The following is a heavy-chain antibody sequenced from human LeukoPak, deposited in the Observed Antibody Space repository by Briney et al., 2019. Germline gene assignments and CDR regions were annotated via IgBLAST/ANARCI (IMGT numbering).Heavy chain of an antibody. CDR1: GFTFSSYS. J-gene: IGHJ6*02. CDR3: ARDGSGWPYYYYGMDV. Sequence: PGRSLRLSCSASGFTFSSYSMHWVRQAPGKGLEYVSAIRSNGGSTYYADSVKGRFTISRDNSKNTLYLQMSSLRAEDTAVYYCARDGSGWPYYYYGMDVWGQGTTVTVSS. D-gene: IGHD6-19*01. V-gene: IGHV3-64D*06. CDR2: IRSNGGST.